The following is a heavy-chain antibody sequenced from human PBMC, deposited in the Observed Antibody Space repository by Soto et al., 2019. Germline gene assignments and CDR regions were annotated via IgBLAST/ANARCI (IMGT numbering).Heavy chain of an antibody. J-gene: IGHJ4*02. CDR2: INPNSGDT. CDR1: GYTFTGYY. CDR3: AKASPVAGGSSTSLSNDY. V-gene: IGHV1-2*02. D-gene: IGHD6-19*01. Sequence: QVQLVQSGAEVKKPGASVKVSCKASGYTFTGYYMHWVRQAPGQGLEWMGWINPNSGDTKYADKFQGRVTMTGDTSISTADMELSSLTSDDTAMYYCAKASPVAGGSSTSLSNDYWGQGTLVTVSS.